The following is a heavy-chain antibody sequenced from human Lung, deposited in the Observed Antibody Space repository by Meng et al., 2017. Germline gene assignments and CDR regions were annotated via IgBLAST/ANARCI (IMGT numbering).Heavy chain of an antibody. V-gene: IGHV1-2*06. D-gene: IGHD6-13*01. CDR1: GYTFAAYW. J-gene: IGHJ4*02. CDR2: IDPNNDHT. CDR3: ARDEDISAAGKLFGDY. Sequence: QAQRVQSGPEVKKPVASWNCSCEPSGYTFAAYWIHWLRQAPGQGLEWMGRIDPNNDHTQYAQNFQGRVTMTSDTSISTAYMELNGLRSDDTAVYYCARDEDISAAGKLFGDYWGQGTLVTVSS.